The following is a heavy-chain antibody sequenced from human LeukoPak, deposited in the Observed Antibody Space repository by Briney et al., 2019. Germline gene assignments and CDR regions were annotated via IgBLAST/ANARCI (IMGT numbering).Heavy chain of an antibody. CDR2: ISYDGSNK. V-gene: IGHV3-30*04. CDR3: ARGRITNGNYFDY. J-gene: IGHJ4*02. D-gene: IGHD2-2*01. CDR1: GFTFSSYA. Sequence: GGSLRLSCAASGFTFSSYAMHWVRQAPGKGLEWVAVISYDGSNKYYADSVKGRFTISRDNSKNTLYLQMNSLRAEDTAVYYCARGRITNGNYFDYWGQGTLVTVSS.